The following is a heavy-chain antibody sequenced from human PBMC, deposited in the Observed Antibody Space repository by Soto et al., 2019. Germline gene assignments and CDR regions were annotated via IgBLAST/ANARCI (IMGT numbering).Heavy chain of an antibody. CDR2: SDPSDSQT. V-gene: IGHV5-10-1*01. J-gene: IGHJ4*02. Sequence: GESLKISCKGSGYSFAGYWITLALQKPGKGLEWMGRSDPSDSQTYYSPSFRGHVTISVTKSITTVFLQWSSLRASDTDMSYCARQVYDSDTGPNFHCYFDSWGQGTPVTVSS. CDR3: ARQVYDSDTGPNFHCYFDS. D-gene: IGHD3-22*01. CDR1: GYSFAGYW.